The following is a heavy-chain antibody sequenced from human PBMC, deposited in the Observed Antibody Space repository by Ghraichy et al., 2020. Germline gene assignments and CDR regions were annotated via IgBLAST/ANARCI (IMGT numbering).Heavy chain of an antibody. CDR3: ARDRRPDVVIPIAPLYFYYYGMYV. CDR1: GDNVRTSG. CDR2: ITANNANR. J-gene: IGHJ6*02. D-gene: IGHD2-2*01. Sequence: ASVKVSCKTAGDNVRTSGTRWERECRGQRLKRMGWITANNANRNYAQKFQGRLTMTTDTSTRTAYMELRSLRSDDTAVYYCARDRRPDVVIPIAPLYFYYYGMYVWGQGTTVTISS. V-gene: IGHV1-18*04.